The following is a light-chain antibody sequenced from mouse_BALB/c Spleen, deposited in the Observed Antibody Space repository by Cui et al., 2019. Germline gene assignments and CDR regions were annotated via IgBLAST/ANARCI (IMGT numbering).Light chain of an antibody. CDR1: QDVGTA. V-gene: IGKV6-23*01. CDR3: QQYSSYLFT. CDR2: GAS. Sequence: DIVMTQSHKFMSTSVGDRVSITCKASQDVGTAVAWSQQTPGQSPKLLIYGASTRHTGVPDRFTGSGSGTDFTLTISNGQSEDLADYFCQQYSSYLFTFGSGTKLEIK. J-gene: IGKJ4*01.